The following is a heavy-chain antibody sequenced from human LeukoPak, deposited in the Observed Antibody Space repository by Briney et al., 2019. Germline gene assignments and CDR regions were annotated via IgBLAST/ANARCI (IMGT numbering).Heavy chain of an antibody. CDR3: ARSNYVWGSYRPRQSDAFDI. Sequence: SETLSLTCAVYGGSFSGYYRSWIRQPPGKGLEWIGEINHSGSTNYNPSLKSRVTMSVDTSKSQFSLKLSSVTAADTAVYYCARSNYVWGSYRPRQSDAFDIWGQGTMVTVSS. J-gene: IGHJ3*02. CDR2: INHSGST. V-gene: IGHV4-34*01. CDR1: GGSFSGYY. D-gene: IGHD3-16*02.